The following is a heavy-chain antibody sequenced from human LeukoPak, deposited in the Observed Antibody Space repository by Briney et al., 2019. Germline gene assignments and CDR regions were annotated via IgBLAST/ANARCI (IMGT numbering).Heavy chain of an antibody. V-gene: IGHV3-30*18. J-gene: IGHJ4*02. CDR1: GFTFSSYG. CDR3: AKDGGSGWFDY. CDR2: ISYDGSNK. Sequence: GGSLRLSCAASGFTFSSYGMHWVRQAPGKGLEWVAVISYDGSNKGYADSVKGRFTLSRDNSKNTLYLQMNSLRAEDTAVYYCAKDGGSGWFDYWGQGTLVTVSS. D-gene: IGHD6-19*01.